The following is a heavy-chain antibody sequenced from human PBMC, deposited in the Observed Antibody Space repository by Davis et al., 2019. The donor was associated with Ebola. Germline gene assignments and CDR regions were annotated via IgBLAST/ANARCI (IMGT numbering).Heavy chain of an antibody. V-gene: IGHV3-30*18. CDR3: AKLRSHDYSDSSDDFYLDL. J-gene: IGHJ2*01. D-gene: IGHD1-26*01. CDR2: ISSDERNE. CDR1: GFTFTTSA. Sequence: GESLKISCAASGFTFTTSAMHWVRQAPGKGLEWVALISSDERNEYYADSVEGRFTISRDNSKNTLYLHMSALTAEDTALYYCAKLRSHDYSDSSDDFYLDLWGRGTLVTVSS.